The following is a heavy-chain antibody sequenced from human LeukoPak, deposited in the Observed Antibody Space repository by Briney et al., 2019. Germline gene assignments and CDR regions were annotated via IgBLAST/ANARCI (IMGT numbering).Heavy chain of an antibody. V-gene: IGHV6-1*01. CDR3: ARGRGEMATITGYYYYYMDV. CDR2: TYYNSKWYN. D-gene: IGHD5-24*01. J-gene: IGHJ6*03. Sequence: SQTLSLTCVISGDSVSSNSAAWSWIRQSPSRGLEWLGRTYYNSKWYNDYAVSVKSRITINPDTSKNQFSLQLLSVTPEDTAVYYCARGRGEMATITGYYYYYMDVWGKGTTVTVSS. CDR1: GDSVSSNSAA.